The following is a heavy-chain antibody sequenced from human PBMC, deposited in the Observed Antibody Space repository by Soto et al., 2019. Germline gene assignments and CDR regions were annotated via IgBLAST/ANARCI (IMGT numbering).Heavy chain of an antibody. CDR3: AKDLKWWLKTVSFDD. Sequence: EVQLLESGGGLVQPGGSLRLSCAASGFTFSSYAMSWVRQAPGTGLEWVSAISGSGGSTYYADSVEGRFTISRENSKNTLYLQMNSLRAVDTAVYYCAKDLKWWLKTVSFDDWGQGTLVTVSS. D-gene: IGHD2-8*01. CDR1: GFTFSSYA. J-gene: IGHJ4*02. CDR2: ISGSGGST. V-gene: IGHV3-23*01.